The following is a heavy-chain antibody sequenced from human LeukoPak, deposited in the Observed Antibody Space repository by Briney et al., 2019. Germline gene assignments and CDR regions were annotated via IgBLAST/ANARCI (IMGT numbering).Heavy chain of an antibody. CDR1: GYTFTNYG. Sequence: ASVKVSCKASGYTFTNYGISWVRQAPGQGLEWMAWISVDSGDTHLKYQGRVTVTTDTSTSTAYMELRSLRSDDTAVYYCARTYYYGSGSYSEGAFDIWGQGTMVTVSS. V-gene: IGHV1-18*01. CDR2: ISVDSGDT. J-gene: IGHJ3*02. D-gene: IGHD3-10*01. CDR3: ARTYYYGSGSYSEGAFDI.